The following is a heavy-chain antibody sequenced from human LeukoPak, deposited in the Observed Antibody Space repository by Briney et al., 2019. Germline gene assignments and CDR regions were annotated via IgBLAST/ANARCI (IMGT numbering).Heavy chain of an antibody. J-gene: IGHJ5*02. V-gene: IGHV3-48*01. CDR3: ARSTEGWFDP. CDR2: IRSRDRTI. Sequence: GGSLRLSCAASGFTFSTYSINWVRQAPGKGLEWVSYIRSRDRTIYYADSVKGRFTISTDNAENSLYLQMNSLRTEDTAVYYCARSTEGWFDPWGQGTLVTVSS. CDR1: GFTFSTYS.